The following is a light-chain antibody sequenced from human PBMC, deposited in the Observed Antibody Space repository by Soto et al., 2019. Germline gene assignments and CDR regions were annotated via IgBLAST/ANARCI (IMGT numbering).Light chain of an antibody. V-gene: IGKV3-15*01. Sequence: EIVLTQSPAALSVSPGERATLSCWASQSVGSTLNWYQQRPGQAPRLIIYDTSIRATGIPARFSGSGSGTEFTLTIASLQSEDSGVYYCQRFNRWPLSFGGGTKVE. J-gene: IGKJ4*01. CDR3: QRFNRWPLS. CDR1: QSVGST. CDR2: DTS.